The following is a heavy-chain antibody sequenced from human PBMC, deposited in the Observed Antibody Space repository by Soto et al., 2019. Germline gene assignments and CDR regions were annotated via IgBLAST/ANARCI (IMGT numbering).Heavy chain of an antibody. V-gene: IGHV5-51*01. CDR3: ARRPGNWEYYYYGMDV. CDR1: GYSFTSYW. D-gene: IGHD1-1*01. Sequence: PGESLKISCKGSGYSFTSYWIGWVRQMPGKGLEWMGIIYPGDSDTRYSPSFQGQVTISADKSISTAYLQWSSLKASDTAMYYCARRPGNWEYYYYGMDVWGQGTTVTVSS. J-gene: IGHJ6*02. CDR2: IYPGDSDT.